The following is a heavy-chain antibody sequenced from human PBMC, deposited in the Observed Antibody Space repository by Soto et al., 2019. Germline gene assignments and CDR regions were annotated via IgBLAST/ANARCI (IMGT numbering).Heavy chain of an antibody. CDR2: ISHDGSKK. V-gene: IGHV3-30*18. CDR3: AKPLLAVAGSIHVMDG. D-gene: IGHD6-19*01. CDR1: GFTFSSYG. J-gene: IGHJ6*02. Sequence: QVQLVESGGGVAQHGRSLRLAGAASGFTFSSYGMHWVRQAPGKGMEWVAVISHDGSKKYFADSVKGRFTISIDNSQNTLYLHMNGPRAEDTAVYYCAKPLLAVAGSIHVMDGWGQGTTCTAAS.